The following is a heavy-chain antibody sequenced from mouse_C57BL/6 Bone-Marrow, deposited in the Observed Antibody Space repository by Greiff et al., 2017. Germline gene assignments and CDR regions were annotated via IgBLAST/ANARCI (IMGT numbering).Heavy chain of an antibody. D-gene: IGHD2-10*02. J-gene: IGHJ4*01. Sequence: QVQLKQPGAELVRPGSSVKLSCKASGYTFTSYWMHWVKQRPIQGLEWIGNIDPSDSETHYNPKFKDKATLTVDKSSSTAYMQLSSLTSEDSAVYYCARVPSGTGAMDYWGQGTSVTVSS. V-gene: IGHV1-52*01. CDR1: GYTFTSYW. CDR3: ARVPSGTGAMDY. CDR2: IDPSDSET.